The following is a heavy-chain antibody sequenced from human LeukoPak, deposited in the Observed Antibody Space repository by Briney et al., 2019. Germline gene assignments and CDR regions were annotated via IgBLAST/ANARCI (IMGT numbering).Heavy chain of an antibody. D-gene: IGHD5-24*01. CDR2: ISHSGNT. CDR1: GGSFENYY. J-gene: IGHJ1*01. CDR3: ARDAWSAYGHNYFQY. V-gene: IGHV4-59*01. Sequence: SETLSLTCTVSGGSFENYYWNWIRQPPGKGLEWIGYISHSGNTKYNSFFKSRVTILVDTSKNQFPLKVTSVTAADTAIYYCARDAWSAYGHNYFQYWGQGSPVTVSS.